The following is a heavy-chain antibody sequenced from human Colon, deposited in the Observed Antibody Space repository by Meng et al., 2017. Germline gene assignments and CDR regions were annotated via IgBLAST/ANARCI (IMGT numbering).Heavy chain of an antibody. J-gene: IGHJ4*02. CDR2: VDYSGST. CDR1: GASVRSGNHY. V-gene: IGHV4-61*01. D-gene: IGHD1-26*01. Sequence: VQLHAAGPGLLRAWKTLALTCTCSGASVRSGNHYWCWIRQPPGKGLEYIAYVDYSGSTHYNPSLKSRVTMSVDTSKKQLSLKLSSVTAADTAVYYCAGGPWEFDYWGQGTLVTVSS. CDR3: AGGPWEFDY.